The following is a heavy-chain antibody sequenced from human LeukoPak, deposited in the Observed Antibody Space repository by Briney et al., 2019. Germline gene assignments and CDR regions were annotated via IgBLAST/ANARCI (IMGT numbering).Heavy chain of an antibody. D-gene: IGHD1-26*01. Sequence: GGSLRLSSAVSGFTFSSYWMSWVRQAPGKGLEWVANIKQDGSEKYYVDSVKGRFTISRDNAKNSLYLQMNTLRAEDTAVYYCARDRYITRSWGYDFDYWGQGTLVTVSS. CDR1: GFTFSSYW. J-gene: IGHJ4*02. V-gene: IGHV3-7*01. CDR3: ARDRYITRSWGYDFDY. CDR2: IKQDGSEK.